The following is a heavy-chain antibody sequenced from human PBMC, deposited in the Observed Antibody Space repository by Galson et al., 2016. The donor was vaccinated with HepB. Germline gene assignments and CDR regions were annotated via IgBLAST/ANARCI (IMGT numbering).Heavy chain of an antibody. CDR2: INAGNGNT. V-gene: IGHV1-3*01. Sequence: SAKVSRQASGYTVTSQAMHRVRQAPGQRLEWMGWINAGNGNTKYSQKFQGRVTFTRDTSANTAYMELSSLRSEDTALYYCSRWDLVHAFDIWGQGTMVTVSS. D-gene: IGHD3-10*01. CDR3: SRWDLVHAFDI. CDR1: GYTVTSQA. J-gene: IGHJ3*02.